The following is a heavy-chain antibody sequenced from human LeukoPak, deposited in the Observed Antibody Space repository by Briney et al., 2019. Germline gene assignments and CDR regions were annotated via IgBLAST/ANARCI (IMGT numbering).Heavy chain of an antibody. CDR1: GYSISSGYY. Sequence: SETLSLTCAVSGYSISSGYYWGWIRQPPGKGLEWIGSIYHSGSTYYNPSLKSRVTISVDTSKNQFSLKLSSVTAADTAVYYCARANWNYAVLFDYWGQGTLVTASS. J-gene: IGHJ4*02. V-gene: IGHV4-38-2*01. D-gene: IGHD1-7*01. CDR3: ARANWNYAVLFDY. CDR2: IYHSGST.